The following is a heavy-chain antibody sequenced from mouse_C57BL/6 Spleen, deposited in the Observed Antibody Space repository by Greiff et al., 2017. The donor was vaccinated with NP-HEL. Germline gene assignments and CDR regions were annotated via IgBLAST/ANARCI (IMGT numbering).Heavy chain of an antibody. Sequence: DVKLVESGGGLVQPGGSLKLSCAASGFTFSDYYMYWVRQTPEKRLEWVAYISNGGGSTYYPDTVKGRFTISRDNAKNTLYLQMSRLKSEDTAMYYCARHEGSSMDYWGQGTSVTVSS. CDR2: ISNGGGST. CDR1: GFTFSDYY. CDR3: ARHEGSSMDY. J-gene: IGHJ4*01. V-gene: IGHV5-12*01.